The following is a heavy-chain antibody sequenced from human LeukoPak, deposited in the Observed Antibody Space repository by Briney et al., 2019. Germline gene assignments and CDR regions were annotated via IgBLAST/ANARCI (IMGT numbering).Heavy chain of an antibody. CDR2: MDDSGST. J-gene: IGHJ3*02. CDR3: ARHGTDLGWFGELSYAFDI. V-gene: IGHV4-4*02. CDR1: GDSISSSHW. Sequence: SGTLSLTCAVSGDSISSSHWWNWVRQPPGKGLEWIGEMDDSGSTNYNPSLKTRIIISIDRSKNQFSLKLSSVTAADTAVYYCARHGTDLGWFGELSYAFDIWGQGTMVTVSS. D-gene: IGHD3-10*01.